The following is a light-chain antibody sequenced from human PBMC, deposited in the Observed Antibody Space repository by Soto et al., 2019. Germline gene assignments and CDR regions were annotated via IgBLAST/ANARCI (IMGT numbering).Light chain of an antibody. Sequence: EIVMTQSPATLSVSPGERATLSCRASQSVNTNLAWYQQKPDQAPRLLIYYASTRATGIPARFSGSGSGTEFTLTISSLQSEDFAVYYCQQYNDWPLTFGGGTKVDIK. CDR1: QSVNTN. V-gene: IGKV3-15*01. CDR3: QQYNDWPLT. CDR2: YAS. J-gene: IGKJ4*01.